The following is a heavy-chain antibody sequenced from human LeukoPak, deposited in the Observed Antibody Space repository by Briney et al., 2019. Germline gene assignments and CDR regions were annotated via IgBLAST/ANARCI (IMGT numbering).Heavy chain of an antibody. CDR2: IYYSGST. Sequence: SETLSLTCTVSGGSISSSSYYWGWIRQPPGKGLEWIGSIYYSGSTYYNPSLKNRVTISVDTSKNQFSLKLSSVTAADTAVYYCARPRAGFGELSYYYYMDVWGKGTTVTVSS. CDR3: ARPRAGFGELSYYYYMDV. D-gene: IGHD3-10*01. J-gene: IGHJ6*03. CDR1: GGSISSSSYY. V-gene: IGHV4-39*01.